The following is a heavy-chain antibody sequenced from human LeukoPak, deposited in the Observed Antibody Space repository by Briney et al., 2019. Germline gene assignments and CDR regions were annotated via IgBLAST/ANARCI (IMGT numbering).Heavy chain of an antibody. V-gene: IGHV4-34*01. Sequence: PSETLSLTCAVYGGSFSGYYWSRIRQPPGKGLEWIGEINHSGSTDYNPSLKSRVMMSVDTSKNQISLKLRSVTAADTAIYYCARVSSRRLPPTYYYDRRNYFDYWGQGTLVTVSS. CDR2: INHSGST. D-gene: IGHD3-22*01. CDR1: GGSFSGYY. CDR3: ARVSSRRLPPTYYYDRRNYFDY. J-gene: IGHJ4*02.